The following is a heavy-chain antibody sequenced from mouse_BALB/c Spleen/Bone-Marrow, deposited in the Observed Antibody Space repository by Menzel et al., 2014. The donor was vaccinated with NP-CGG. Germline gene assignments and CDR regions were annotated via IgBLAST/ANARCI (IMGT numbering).Heavy chain of an antibody. V-gene: IGHV4-1*02. CDR1: GFDFSRYW. D-gene: IGHD1-2*01. CDR2: INPDSSTI. CDR3: ARMHYYGYVAY. Sequence: DVQLVESGGGLVQPGGSLKLSCAASGFDFSRYWMRWVRQAPGQGLEWIGYINPDSSTINYTPSLKDKFIISRDNSKNTLYLQTSKVRSEDTALYYCARMHYYGYVAYWGQGTLVTVSA. J-gene: IGHJ3*01.